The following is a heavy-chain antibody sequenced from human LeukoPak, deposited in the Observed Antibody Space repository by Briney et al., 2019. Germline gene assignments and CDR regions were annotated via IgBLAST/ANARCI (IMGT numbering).Heavy chain of an antibody. CDR1: GFTFSNYA. CDR3: AKYYESGTLSLSLFDY. Sequence: GGSLRLSCAASGFTFSNYAMRWVRQAPGKGLEWVSGISGGGGNTHCADSVKGRFSISRDNSKNTLYLQMNSLRAEDTAVYYCAKYYESGTLSLSLFDYWGQGTLVTVSS. D-gene: IGHD3-10*01. J-gene: IGHJ4*02. V-gene: IGHV3-23*01. CDR2: ISGGGGNT.